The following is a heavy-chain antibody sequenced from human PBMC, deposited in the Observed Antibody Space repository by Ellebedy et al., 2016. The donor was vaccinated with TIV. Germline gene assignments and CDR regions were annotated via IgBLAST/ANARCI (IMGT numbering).Heavy chain of an antibody. CDR1: GFTFSDYY. CDR3: ARDTRFTDQYHNWFDP. Sequence: GESLKISCAASGFTFSDYYMSWIRQTPGKGLEWISYISTSGSPIYYADSVKGRFTISRDNAKNSLYLQMSSLRAEDTAVYYCARDTRFTDQYHNWFDPWGQGTLVTVSS. CDR2: ISTSGSPI. V-gene: IGHV3-11*01. D-gene: IGHD1-26*01. J-gene: IGHJ5*02.